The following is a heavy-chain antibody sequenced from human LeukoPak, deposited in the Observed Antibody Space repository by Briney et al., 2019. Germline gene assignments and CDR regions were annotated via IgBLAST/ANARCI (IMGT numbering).Heavy chain of an antibody. D-gene: IGHD4-23*01. Sequence: GGSLRLSCAASGFTFSSYWMSWVRQAPGKGLEWVANIKQDGSEKYYVDSVKGRFTISRDNAKNSLYLQMNSLRAEDTAVYYCARNGFSYGGRLNWFDPWGQGTLVTVSS. CDR2: IKQDGSEK. J-gene: IGHJ5*02. CDR3: ARNGFSYGGRLNWFDP. V-gene: IGHV3-7*01. CDR1: GFTFSSYW.